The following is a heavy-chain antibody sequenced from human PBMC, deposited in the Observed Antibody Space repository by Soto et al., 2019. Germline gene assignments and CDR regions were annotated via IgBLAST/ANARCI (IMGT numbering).Heavy chain of an antibody. V-gene: IGHV4-31*03. Sequence: QVQLQESGPGLVKPSQTLSLTCTVSGGSISSGGYYWSWIRQHPGKGLEWTGYIYYSGSTYYNPSLKSRVTISVDTSKNQFSLKLSSVTAADTAVYYCARQDEEWLPFDYWGQGTLVTVSS. CDR3: ARQDEEWLPFDY. J-gene: IGHJ4*02. CDR2: IYYSGST. D-gene: IGHD5-12*01. CDR1: GGSISSGGYY.